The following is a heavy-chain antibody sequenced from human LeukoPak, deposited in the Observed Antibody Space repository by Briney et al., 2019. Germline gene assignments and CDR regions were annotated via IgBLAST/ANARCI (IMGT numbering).Heavy chain of an antibody. Sequence: SETLSLTCTVSGGSISSYYWSWIRQPPGKGLEWIGYIYYSGSTNYNPSLKSRVTISVDTSKNQFSLKLSSVTAADTAVYYCARHLRYGYPGFDYWGQGTLVTVSS. D-gene: IGHD5-18*01. V-gene: IGHV4-59*08. CDR2: IYYSGST. CDR1: GGSISSYY. CDR3: ARHLRYGYPGFDY. J-gene: IGHJ4*02.